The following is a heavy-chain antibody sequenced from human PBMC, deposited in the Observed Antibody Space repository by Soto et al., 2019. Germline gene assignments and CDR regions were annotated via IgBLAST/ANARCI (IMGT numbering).Heavy chain of an antibody. CDR1: GSTFSSYW. J-gene: IGHJ4*02. CDR2: IKQDGSEK. V-gene: IGHV3-7*03. Sequence: GGSLRLSCAASGSTFSSYWMSWVRQAPGKGLEWVANIKQDGSEKYYVGSVKGRFTISRDNAKNSLYLQMNSLRAEDTAVYYCAIFEPAIGPFDYWGQGTLVTVS. CDR3: AIFEPAIGPFDY.